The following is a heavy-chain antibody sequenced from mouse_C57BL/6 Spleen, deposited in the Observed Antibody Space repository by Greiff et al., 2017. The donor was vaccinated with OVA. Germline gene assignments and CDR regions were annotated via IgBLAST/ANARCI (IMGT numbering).Heavy chain of an antibody. D-gene: IGHD2-2*01. V-gene: IGHV1-64*01. J-gene: IGHJ4*01. CDR3: ARSRGYGYAMDY. Sequence: QVQLQQPGAELVKPGASVKLSCKASGYTFTSYWMHWVKQRPGQGLEWIGMIHPNSGSTNYNEKFKSKATLTVDKSSSTAYMQLSSLTSEDSAVYYCARSRGYGYAMDYWGQGTSVTVSS. CDR2: IHPNSGST. CDR1: GYTFTSYW.